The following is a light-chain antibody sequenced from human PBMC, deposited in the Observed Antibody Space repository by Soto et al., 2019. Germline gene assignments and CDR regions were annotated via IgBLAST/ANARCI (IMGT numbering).Light chain of an antibody. CDR3: QQSYRVPKT. V-gene: IGKV1-39*01. CDR2: KAS. J-gene: IGKJ1*01. Sequence: IRLTQSTSSLSASVGDRGTITCQASQNLXNYFNWYEGKPGRAPKVLXAKASTLKRGGPSMLSGSGSVTEFTLTISGLQPEYFANYYCQQSYRVPKTFGRGTKVDIK. CDR1: QNLXNY.